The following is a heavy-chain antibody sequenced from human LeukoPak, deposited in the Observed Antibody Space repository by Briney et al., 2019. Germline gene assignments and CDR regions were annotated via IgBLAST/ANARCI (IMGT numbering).Heavy chain of an antibody. J-gene: IGHJ6*03. CDR2: IVVGSGNT. D-gene: IGHD5-18*01. CDR1: GFTFTSSA. CDR3: AADLLVDTAMVRYYYYMDV. Sequence: GASVKVSCKASGFTFTSSAMQWVRQARGQRLEWIGWIVVGSGNTNYAQKFQERVTITRDMSTSTAYMELSSLRSEDTAVYYCAADLLVDTAMVRYYYYMDVWGKGTTVTVSS. V-gene: IGHV1-58*02.